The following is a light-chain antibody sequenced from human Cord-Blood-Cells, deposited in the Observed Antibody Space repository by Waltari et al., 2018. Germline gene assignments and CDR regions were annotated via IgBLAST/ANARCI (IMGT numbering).Light chain of an antibody. CDR2: AAS. J-gene: IGKJ3*01. CDR3: QQYYSYPLA. Sequence: AIRMTQSPSSFSASTGDRVTITCRASQGISSYLAWYQQKPGKAPKLLIYAASTLQRGVPSRFSGSGSGTDFTLTISCLQSEDFATYYCQQYYSYPLAFGPGTKVDIK. V-gene: IGKV1-8*01. CDR1: QGISSY.